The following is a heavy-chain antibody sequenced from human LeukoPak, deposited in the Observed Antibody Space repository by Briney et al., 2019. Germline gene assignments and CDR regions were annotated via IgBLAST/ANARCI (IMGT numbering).Heavy chain of an antibody. Sequence: GRSLRLSCAASGFTFSGYAMHLVRQAPGKGLEWVAIISNDGSNKYYADSVKGRFTISRDNPKSTLYLQMNSLRVEDTAVYSCARGRGSGGWSYIDYWGQGTLVTVSS. D-gene: IGHD2-15*01. CDR3: ARGRGSGGWSYIDY. V-gene: IGHV3-30*04. CDR1: GFTFSGYA. J-gene: IGHJ4*02. CDR2: ISNDGSNK.